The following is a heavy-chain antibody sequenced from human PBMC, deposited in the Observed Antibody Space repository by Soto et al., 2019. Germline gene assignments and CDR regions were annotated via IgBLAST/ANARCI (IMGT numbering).Heavy chain of an antibody. V-gene: IGHV4-59*01. D-gene: IGHD5-12*01. Sequence: QVQLQESGPRLVKPSETLSLTCTVSSGSMNNNYWSWIRQPPGKGLEWIGYIYYSGSTNYNPSLKSRVSISVDTSYNQFSLNLRSVSAADTAVFFCARGGWSRGSWGQGTLVTVSA. CDR2: IYYSGST. CDR1: SGSMNNNY. CDR3: ARGGWSRGS. J-gene: IGHJ4*02.